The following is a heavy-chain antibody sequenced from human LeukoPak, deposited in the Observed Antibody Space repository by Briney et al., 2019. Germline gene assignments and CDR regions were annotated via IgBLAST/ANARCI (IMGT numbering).Heavy chain of an antibody. CDR3: ARGRGGSSPPRDFDY. V-gene: IGHV4-38-2*01. J-gene: IGHJ4*02. CDR2: IYHSGST. Sequence: SETLSLTCAVSGYSISSGYYWGWIRQPPGKGLEWIGSIYHSGSTYYNPSLKSRVTISVDTSKNQFSLRLSSVTAADTAVYYCARGRGGSSPPRDFDYWGQGTLVTVSS. D-gene: IGHD1-26*01. CDR1: GYSISSGYY.